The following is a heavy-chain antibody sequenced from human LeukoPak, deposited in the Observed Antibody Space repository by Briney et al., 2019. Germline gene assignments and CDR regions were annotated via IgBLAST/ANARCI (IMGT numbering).Heavy chain of an antibody. CDR3: AKHLRTHVWFFDY. V-gene: IGHV3-23*01. Sequence: PGGSLRLSCAASGFTFSSYALSWVRQAPGKGLEWVSLISGSGRQTEYGDSVKGRFTISRDNSKNTLSLQINSLKAEDTAICYCAKHLRTHVWFFDYWGQGTLVTVSS. CDR2: ISGSGRQT. J-gene: IGHJ4*02. CDR1: GFTFSSYA. D-gene: IGHD3-9*01.